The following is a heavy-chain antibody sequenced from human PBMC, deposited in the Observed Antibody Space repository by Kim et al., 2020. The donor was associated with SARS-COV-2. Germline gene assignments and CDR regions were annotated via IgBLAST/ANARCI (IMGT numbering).Heavy chain of an antibody. V-gene: IGHV3-15*01. J-gene: IGHJ6*02. CDR1: GFTFSNAW. Sequence: GGSLRLSCAASGFTFSNAWMSWVRQAPGKGLEWVGRIKSKTDGGTTDYAAPVKGRFTISRDDSKNTLYLQMNSLKTEDTAVYYCTLEVANDYYYYGMDVWGQGTTVTVSS. D-gene: IGHD1-1*01. CDR2: IKSKTDGGTT. CDR3: TLEVANDYYYYGMDV.